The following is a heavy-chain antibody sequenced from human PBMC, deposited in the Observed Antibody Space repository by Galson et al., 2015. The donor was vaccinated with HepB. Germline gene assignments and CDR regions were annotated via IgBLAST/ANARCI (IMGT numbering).Heavy chain of an antibody. D-gene: IGHD4-17*01. V-gene: IGHV3-30*18. CDR2: ISYDGSNK. CDR3: AKARYTDYGDYYGMDV. J-gene: IGHJ6*02. CDR1: GFTFSSYG. Sequence: SLRLSCAASGFTFSSYGMHWVRQAPGKGLEWVAVISYDGSNKYYADSVKGRFTISRDNSKNTLYLQMNSLRAEDTAVYYCAKARYTDYGDYYGMDVWGQGTTGTVSS.